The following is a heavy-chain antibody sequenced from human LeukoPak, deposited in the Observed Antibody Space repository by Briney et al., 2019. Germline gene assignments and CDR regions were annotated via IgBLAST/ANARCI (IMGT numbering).Heavy chain of an antibody. CDR2: IISNENSA. D-gene: IGHD1-1*01. CDR3: VPKGNEGY. V-gene: IGHV3-74*01. Sequence: GGSLRLSCAASGFTFSSNWMHWVRQAPGKGLVWVSRIISNENSATYADSVKGRFTISRDNTKNTLYLQMNSLRPEDTAVYYCVPKGNEGYWGQGTLVTVSS. CDR1: GFTFSSNW. J-gene: IGHJ4*02.